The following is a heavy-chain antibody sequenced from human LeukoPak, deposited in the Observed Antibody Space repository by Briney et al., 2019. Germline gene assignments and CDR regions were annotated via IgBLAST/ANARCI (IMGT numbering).Heavy chain of an antibody. CDR1: GFTFSSYA. Sequence: QPGGSLRLSCAASGFTFSSYAMSWVRQAPGKGLEWVSAISGSGGSTYYADSVKGRFTISRDNYKNTLYLQMNTLRAEDAAVYYCATESLYSSGWYPTSDPSFAYWGQGTLVTVSS. D-gene: IGHD6-19*01. V-gene: IGHV3-23*01. J-gene: IGHJ4*02. CDR3: ATESLYSSGWYPTSDPSFAY. CDR2: ISGSGGST.